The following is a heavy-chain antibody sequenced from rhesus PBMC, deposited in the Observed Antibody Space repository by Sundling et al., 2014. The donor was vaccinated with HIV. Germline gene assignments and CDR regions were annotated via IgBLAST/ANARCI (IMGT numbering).Heavy chain of an antibody. Sequence: EVQLVESGGGLVQPGGSLRLSCVASGFTFSDHYMDWVRQAPGKGLEWVSSISSGSGSATLYPDSVKGRFSISRDNAKNTLYLQMNSLRVEDTAVYYCARHFKCPGSGCYADYALDSWGQGVVVTVSS. CDR2: ISSGSGSAT. J-gene: IGHJ6*01. CDR1: GFTFSDHY. V-gene: IGHV3-110*02. CDR3: ARHFKCPGSGCYADYALDS. D-gene: IGHD2-21*01.